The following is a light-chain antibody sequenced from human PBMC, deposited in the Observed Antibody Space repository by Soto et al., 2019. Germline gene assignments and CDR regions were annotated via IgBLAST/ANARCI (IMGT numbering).Light chain of an antibody. CDR3: AVWDDSLNGWV. V-gene: IGLV1-44*01. Sequence: QLVLTQPPSASGTPGQRVTISCSGGSSNIGRDTVNWYQHFPGTAPKVLIYSNNQRPSGVPDRFSGSKSGTSASLAISGLQSEDEADYYCAVWDDSLNGWVFGGGTKLTVL. J-gene: IGLJ3*02. CDR1: SSNIGRDT. CDR2: SNN.